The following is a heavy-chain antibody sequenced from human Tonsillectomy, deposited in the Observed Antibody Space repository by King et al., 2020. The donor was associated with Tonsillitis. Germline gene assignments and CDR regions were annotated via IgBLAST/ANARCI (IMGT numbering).Heavy chain of an antibody. CDR3: AKNPWDSSGWD. CDR1: GFTFGHYG. J-gene: IGHJ4*02. V-gene: IGHV3-20*04. CDR2: INWNGGDI. D-gene: IGHD6-19*01. Sequence: VQLVESGGGVVRPGGSLRLSCAASGFTFGHYGMSWVRQVPGKGLEWVSGINWNGGDIGYADSVKGRFTISSDNAKNSLYLQMNSLRAEDTALYYCAKNPWDSSGWDWGQGTLVTVSS.